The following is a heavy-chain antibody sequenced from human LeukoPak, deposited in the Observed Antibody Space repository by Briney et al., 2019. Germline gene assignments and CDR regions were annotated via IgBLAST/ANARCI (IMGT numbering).Heavy chain of an antibody. CDR3: ARGPHYYDSSGYFVL. J-gene: IGHJ4*02. CDR2: LYYSGST. V-gene: IGHV4-39*07. CDR1: GGSVNSGTSY. D-gene: IGHD3-22*01. Sequence: SETLSLTCSVSGGSVNSGTSYWDWIRQPPGKGLQWIGSLYYSGSTYYNPSLKSRVTISMDTSKNQFSLTLSSVTAADTAVYSCARGPHYYDSSGYFVLWGQGMLVTVSS.